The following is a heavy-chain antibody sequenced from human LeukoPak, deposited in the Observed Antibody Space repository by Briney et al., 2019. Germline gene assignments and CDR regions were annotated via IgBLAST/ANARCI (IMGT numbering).Heavy chain of an antibody. J-gene: IGHJ4*02. CDR1: GFTFSSFE. V-gene: IGHV3-48*03. CDR3: ARGSGGTGWNDVEY. CDR2: ITSSGSTI. D-gene: IGHD1-1*01. Sequence: PGGSLRLSCAASGFTFSSFEMNWVRQAPGKGLEWISYITSSGSTIHYADSVKGRFTISRDNAKNSLHLQMNSLRAEDTAVYYRARGSGGTGWNDVEYWGQGTLVTVSS.